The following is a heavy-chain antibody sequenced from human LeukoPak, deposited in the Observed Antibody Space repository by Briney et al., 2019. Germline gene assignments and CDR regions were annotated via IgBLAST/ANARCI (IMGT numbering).Heavy chain of an antibody. D-gene: IGHD3-22*01. CDR2: IYYSGST. J-gene: IGHJ4*02. V-gene: IGHV4-31*03. CDR3: ARDGMIVGTFDY. Sequence: SETLSLTCTVSGGSISSGGYYWSWIRQHPGKGLEWIGYIYYSGSTYYNPSLKSRVTISVDTSKNQFSLKLSSVTAADTAVYYCARDGMIVGTFDYWGQGTLDTVSS. CDR1: GGSISSGGYY.